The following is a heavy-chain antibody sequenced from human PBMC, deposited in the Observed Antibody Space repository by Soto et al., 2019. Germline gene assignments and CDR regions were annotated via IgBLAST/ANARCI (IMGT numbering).Heavy chain of an antibody. V-gene: IGHV3-30*18. CDR3: AKELSGGLRFLEWSPPYGMDV. Sequence: GGSLRLSCAASGFTFSSYGMHWVRQAPGKGLEWVAVISYDGSNKYYADSVKGRFTISRDNSKNTLYLQMNSLRAEDTAVYYCAKELSGGLRFLEWSPPYGMDVWGQGTMVTVSS. CDR2: ISYDGSNK. J-gene: IGHJ6*02. D-gene: IGHD3-3*01. CDR1: GFTFSSYG.